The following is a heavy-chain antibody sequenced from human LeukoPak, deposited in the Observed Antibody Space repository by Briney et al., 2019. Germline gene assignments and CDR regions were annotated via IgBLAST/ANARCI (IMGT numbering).Heavy chain of an antibody. CDR3: ASPQYYFDY. V-gene: IGHV3-48*03. CDR2: ISSSGSTT. CDR1: GFTFSAYE. J-gene: IGHJ4*02. Sequence: GGSLRLSCAASGFTFSAYEMNWARQAPGKGLEWVSHISSSGSTTYYADSVKGRFTISRDNAKNSLYLQMNSLRAEDTAVYYCASPQYYFDYWGQGTLVTVSS. D-gene: IGHD5-24*01.